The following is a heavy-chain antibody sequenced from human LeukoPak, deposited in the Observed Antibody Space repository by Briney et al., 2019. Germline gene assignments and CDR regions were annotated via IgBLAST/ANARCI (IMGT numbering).Heavy chain of an antibody. Sequence: PGGSLRLSCAASGFTFSSYGMSWVRQAPGKGLECVSVIYSGGSTYSADSVKGRFTISRDNSRNMVYLQMSSLRAEDTAVYYCARTRGSHPSPFDSWGQGTLVTVSS. CDR1: GFTFSSYG. J-gene: IGHJ4*02. V-gene: IGHV3-53*01. CDR2: IYSGGST. CDR3: ARTRGSHPSPFDS. D-gene: IGHD3-10*01.